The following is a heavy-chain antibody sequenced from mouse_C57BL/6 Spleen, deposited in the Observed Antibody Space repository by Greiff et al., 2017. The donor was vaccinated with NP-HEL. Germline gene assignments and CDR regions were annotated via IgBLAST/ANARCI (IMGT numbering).Heavy chain of an antibody. V-gene: IGHV1-50*01. CDR1: GYTFTSYW. CDR2: IDPSDSYT. J-gene: IGHJ3*01. D-gene: IGHD1-1*01. Sequence: QVHVKQSGAELVKPGASVKLSCKASGYTFTSYWMQWVKQRPGQGLEWIGEIDPSDSYTNYNLKFKGKATLTVDTSSSTAYMQLSSLTSEDSAVYYCSSRDYGSGFAYWGQGTLVTVSA. CDR3: SSRDYGSGFAY.